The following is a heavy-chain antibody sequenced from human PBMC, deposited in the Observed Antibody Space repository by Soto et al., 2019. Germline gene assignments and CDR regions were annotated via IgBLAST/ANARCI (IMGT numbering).Heavy chain of an antibody. V-gene: IGHV4-31*03. CDR3: ARTTTVVID. CDR2: IFDTGTI. D-gene: IGHD4-17*01. J-gene: IGHJ4*02. Sequence: QVQLQESGPGLVKPSQTLSLTCTVSGGSISSGGYYWTWIRQHPGKGLEWIGYIFDTGTIYYNPSLKSRLTMSVDTSTTQFSLKLTSVTVADTAVYYCARTTTVVIDLGQGTLVAVSS. CDR1: GGSISSGGYY.